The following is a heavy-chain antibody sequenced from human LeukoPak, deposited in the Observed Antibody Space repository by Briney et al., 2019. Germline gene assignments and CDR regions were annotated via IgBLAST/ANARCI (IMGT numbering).Heavy chain of an antibody. Sequence: GGSLRLSCAASGFTFSSYAMNWVRQAPGKGLEWVSVISSSGGSTYYADSVKGRFIISRDNSKNTLYLQMNSLRAEDTAVYYCTRAGIAVPATPDYWGQGTLVTVSS. CDR3: TRAGIAVPATPDY. CDR2: ISSSGGST. D-gene: IGHD6-19*01. J-gene: IGHJ4*02. V-gene: IGHV3-23*01. CDR1: GFTFSSYA.